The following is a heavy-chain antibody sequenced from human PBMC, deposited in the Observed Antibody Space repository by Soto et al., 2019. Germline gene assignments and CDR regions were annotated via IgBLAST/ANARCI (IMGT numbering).Heavy chain of an antibody. CDR2: INHSGST. CDR3: ARGRPNSSGWYWNWFDP. CDR1: GGSFSGYY. D-gene: IGHD6-19*01. Sequence: SETLSLTCAVYGGSFSGYYWSWIRQPPGKGLEWIGEINHSGSTNYNPSLKSRVTISVDTSKNQFSLKLSSVTAADTAVYYCARGRPNSSGWYWNWFDPWGQGTLVTVSS. J-gene: IGHJ5*02. V-gene: IGHV4-34*01.